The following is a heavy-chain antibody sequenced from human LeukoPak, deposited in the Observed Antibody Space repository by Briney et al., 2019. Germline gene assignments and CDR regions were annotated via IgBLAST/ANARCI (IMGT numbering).Heavy chain of an antibody. Sequence: SVRVSCKASGFTFTSSAVQWVRQPRGQRLEWIGWIVVGSGNTNYAQKFQERVTITRDMSTSTAYMELSSLRSEDTAVYYCAAGLRSYDSSGYYAFDIWGQGTMVTVSS. J-gene: IGHJ3*02. V-gene: IGHV1-58*01. CDR3: AAGLRSYDSSGYYAFDI. CDR2: IVVGSGNT. CDR1: GFTFTSSA. D-gene: IGHD3-22*01.